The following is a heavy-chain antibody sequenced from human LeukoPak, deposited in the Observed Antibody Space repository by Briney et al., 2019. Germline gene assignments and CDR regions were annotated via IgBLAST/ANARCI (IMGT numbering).Heavy chain of an antibody. V-gene: IGHV1-2*02. J-gene: IGHJ4*02. CDR2: INPNSGDT. Sequence: ASVTVSCKSSGYTFIAYYMHWARQAPGQGLEWMGWINPNSGDTNYGQKFQGRVTMTRDTSIRTAYMELSGLRFDDTAVYFCARDAVRLSSVAAHFDSWGQGTLVTVSS. CDR1: GYTFIAYY. CDR3: ARDAVRLSSVAAHFDS. D-gene: IGHD6-6*01.